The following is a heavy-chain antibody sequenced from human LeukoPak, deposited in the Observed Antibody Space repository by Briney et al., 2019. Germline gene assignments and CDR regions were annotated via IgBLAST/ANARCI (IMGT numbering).Heavy chain of an antibody. D-gene: IGHD3-22*01. CDR2: IYHSGST. Sequence: PSETLSLTCTVSDGSIISYYWSWIRQPPGKGLEWIGSIYHSGSTYYNPSLKSRVTISVDTSKNQFSLKLRSVTAADTALYYCASTSPKYYYESSGYSSLFDNWGQGTLVTVSS. V-gene: IGHV4-59*12. CDR1: DGSIISYY. CDR3: ASTSPKYYYESSGYSSLFDN. J-gene: IGHJ4*02.